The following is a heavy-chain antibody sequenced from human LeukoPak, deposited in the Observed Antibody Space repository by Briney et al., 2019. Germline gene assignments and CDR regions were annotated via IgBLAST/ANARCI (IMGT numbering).Heavy chain of an antibody. CDR3: AKDKILQYYYGSGRSNYMDV. CDR2: IWYDGSNK. CDR1: GFTFSSYG. V-gene: IGHV3-33*06. Sequence: GGSLRLSCAASGFTFSSYGMHWVRQAPGKGLEWVAVIWYDGSNKYYADSVKGRFTISRDNSKNTLYLQMNSLRAEDTAVYYCAKDKILQYYYGSGRSNYMDVWGKGTTVTVSS. J-gene: IGHJ6*03. D-gene: IGHD3-10*01.